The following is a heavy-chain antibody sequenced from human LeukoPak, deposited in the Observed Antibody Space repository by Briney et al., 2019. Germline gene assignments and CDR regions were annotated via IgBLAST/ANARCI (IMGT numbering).Heavy chain of an antibody. CDR2: ISHDGSDN. CDR1: GFTFSSYG. CDR3: AKELYFGSGSYPDY. D-gene: IGHD3-10*01. Sequence: GRSLRLSCAASGFTFSSYGMRWVRQAPGKGLEWVAVISHDGSDNHYADSVKGRFTISRDNSKNTVYLQMSSLRPEDTAVYFCAKELYFGSGSYPDYWGQGTLVRVSS. V-gene: IGHV3-30*18. J-gene: IGHJ4*02.